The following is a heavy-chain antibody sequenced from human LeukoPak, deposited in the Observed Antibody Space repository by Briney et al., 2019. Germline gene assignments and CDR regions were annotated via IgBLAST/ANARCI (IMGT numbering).Heavy chain of an antibody. D-gene: IGHD2-2*01. CDR3: ARDSYCSSTSCYEGDAFDI. J-gene: IGHJ3*02. Sequence: GGSLRLSCAASGFTFSSYSMNWVHQAPGKGLEWVSCISSSSSTIYYADSVKGRFTVSRDNAKNSLYLQMNSLRAEDTAVYYCARDSYCSSTSCYEGDAFDIWGQGTMVTVSS. V-gene: IGHV3-48*01. CDR1: GFTFSSYS. CDR2: ISSSSSTI.